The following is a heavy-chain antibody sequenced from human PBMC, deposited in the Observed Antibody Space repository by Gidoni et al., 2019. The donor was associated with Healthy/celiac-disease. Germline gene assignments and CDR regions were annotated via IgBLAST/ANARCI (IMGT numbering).Heavy chain of an antibody. CDR3: ARHYDFWSGYYLDY. CDR1: GFTFSSYW. V-gene: IGHV3-7*01. Sequence: EVQLVESGGGLVQPGGSLRLSCAASGFTFSSYWMSWGRQAPGTGLEWVANIKQDGSEKDYVDSVKGRFTISRDNAKNSLYLQMNSLRAEDTAVYYCARHYDFWSGYYLDYWGQGTLVTVSS. J-gene: IGHJ4*02. CDR2: IKQDGSEK. D-gene: IGHD3-3*01.